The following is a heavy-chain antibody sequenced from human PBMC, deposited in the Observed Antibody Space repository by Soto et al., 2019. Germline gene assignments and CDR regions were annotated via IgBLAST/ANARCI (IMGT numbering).Heavy chain of an antibody. CDR1: GYTFTRYN. Sequence: GASVKLSWKASGYTFTRYNVHWVRQAPGQGLEWMAIINPSGGTTYYVQKFEGRVTLTTDTSTSTVYMELSSLRSDDTAVYYCARVRGGGSEYFFDYWGQGTLVTVSS. D-gene: IGHD2-15*01. J-gene: IGHJ4*02. CDR2: INPSGGTT. CDR3: ARVRGGGSEYFFDY. V-gene: IGHV1-46*01.